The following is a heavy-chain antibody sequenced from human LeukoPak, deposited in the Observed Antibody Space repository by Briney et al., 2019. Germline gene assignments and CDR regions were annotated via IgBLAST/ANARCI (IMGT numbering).Heavy chain of an antibody. CDR3: ARVRLADERAWAY. CDR2: ITPKSGDT. V-gene: IGHV1-2*02. Sequence: ASVKVSCKASGDTFSDFYIHWVRQAPGQGLEYVGWITPKSGDTYSPQRFQGRVTMTRDASISTAYIELSSLRSDDTAVYFCARVRLADERAWAYWGQGTLVTVSS. D-gene: IGHD3-3*02. CDR1: GDTFSDFY. J-gene: IGHJ4*02.